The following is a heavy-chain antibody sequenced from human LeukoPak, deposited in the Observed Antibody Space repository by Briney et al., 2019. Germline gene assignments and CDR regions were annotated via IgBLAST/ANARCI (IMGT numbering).Heavy chain of an antibody. D-gene: IGHD3-10*01. CDR1: GFTFSSYA. J-gene: IGHJ4*02. CDR3: AKGRGFTVSNRGDYFDF. V-gene: IGHV3-23*01. Sequence: GGSLRLSCAASGFTFSSYAMSWVRQAPGEGLEWVSAISNSGGYTFYADSVKGRFTISRDNSKNTLYLQMNSLRAEDTAIYYCAKGRGFTVSNRGDYFDFWGQGTLVTVSS. CDR2: ISNSGGYT.